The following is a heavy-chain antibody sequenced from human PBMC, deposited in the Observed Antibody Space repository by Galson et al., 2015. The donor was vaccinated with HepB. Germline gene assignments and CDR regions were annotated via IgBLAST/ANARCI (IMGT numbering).Heavy chain of an antibody. CDR3: ARECLSSSIYYFDY. V-gene: IGHV3-30-3*01. Sequence: SLRLSCAASGFTFSSYAMHWVRQAPGKGLEWVALISYDGSNKYYADSVKGRFTISRDNSKSTLYLQMNSLRAEDTAVYYCARECLSSSIYYFDYWGQGTLVTVSS. CDR1: GFTFSSYA. D-gene: IGHD6-13*01. CDR2: ISYDGSNK. J-gene: IGHJ4*02.